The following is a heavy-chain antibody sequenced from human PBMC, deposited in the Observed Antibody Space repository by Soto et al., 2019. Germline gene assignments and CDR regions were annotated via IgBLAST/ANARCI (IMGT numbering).Heavy chain of an antibody. J-gene: IGHJ6*02. D-gene: IGHD4-17*01. CDR3: AIGDYGYYYGMDV. V-gene: IGHV1-69*02. CDR2: IIPILGIA. Sequence: QVQLVQSGAEVKKPGSSVKVSCKASGGTFSSYTISWVRQAPGQGVEWMGRIIPILGIANYGQKIQGRVTITEDKSTSTAYMELSSLRSEDTAVYYCAIGDYGYYYGMDVWGQGTTVTGSS. CDR1: GGTFSSYT.